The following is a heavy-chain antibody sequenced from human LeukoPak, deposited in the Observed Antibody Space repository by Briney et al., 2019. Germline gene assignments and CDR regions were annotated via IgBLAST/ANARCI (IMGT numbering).Heavy chain of an antibody. V-gene: IGHV3-11*04. CDR3: AKGGSTGTDYYYYYYMDV. CDR1: GFNFSDYY. D-gene: IGHD1-1*01. Sequence: SGGSLRLSCVASGFNFSDYYMNWIRQSPGEGLEWISYMSSRSGIIYYADSVKGRFTISRDNAKNTLYLQMNSLRAEDTAVYSCAKGGSTGTDYYYYYYMDVWGKGTTVTVSS. CDR2: MSSRSGII. J-gene: IGHJ6*03.